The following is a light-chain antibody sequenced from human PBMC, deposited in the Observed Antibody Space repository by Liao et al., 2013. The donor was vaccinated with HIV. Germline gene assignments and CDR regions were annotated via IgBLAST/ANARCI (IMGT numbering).Light chain of an antibody. V-gene: IGLV3-1*01. J-gene: IGLJ1*01. CDR3: QAWDSSTYV. CDR1: KLGDKY. Sequence: SYELTQAPSVSVSPGQTARITCSGDKLGDKYVSWYQQRPGQSPVRVIYQDTRRPSGIPERFSGSNSGNTATLTISGTQAMDEADYYCQAWDSSTYVFGTGTKVTVL. CDR2: QDT.